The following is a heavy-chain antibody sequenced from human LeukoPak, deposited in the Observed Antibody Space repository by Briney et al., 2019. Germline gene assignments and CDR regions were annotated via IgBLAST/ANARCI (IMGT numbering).Heavy chain of an antibody. V-gene: IGHV4-59*01. CDR1: GGSISSYY. J-gene: IGHJ6*04. Sequence: SETLSLTCTVSGGSISSYYWSWIRQPPGKGLEWIGYIYYSGSTNYNPSLKSRVTISVDTSKNQFSLKLSSVTAADTAVYYCARVVSVVVPAAWGDYGMDVWGKGTTVTVPS. D-gene: IGHD2-2*01. CDR3: ARVVSVVVPAAWGDYGMDV. CDR2: IYYSGST.